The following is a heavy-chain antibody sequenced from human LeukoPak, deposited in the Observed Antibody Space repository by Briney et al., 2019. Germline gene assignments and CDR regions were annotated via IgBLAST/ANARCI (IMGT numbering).Heavy chain of an antibody. D-gene: IGHD1-26*01. CDR1: GFTVSNSY. Sequence: GGSLRLSCAASGFTVSNSYMSWVRQAPGKGLEWVSLIYSGGRTCYADSVKGRFTISRDNAKNSLYLQMNSLRAEDTAVYYCAKHLNGSYTFDYWGQGTLVTVSS. CDR2: IYSGGRT. CDR3: AKHLNGSYTFDY. V-gene: IGHV3-53*01. J-gene: IGHJ4*02.